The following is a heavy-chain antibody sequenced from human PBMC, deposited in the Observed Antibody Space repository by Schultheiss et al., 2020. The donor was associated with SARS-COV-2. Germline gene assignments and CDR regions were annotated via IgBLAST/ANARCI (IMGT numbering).Heavy chain of an antibody. V-gene: IGHV1-2*02. D-gene: IGHD6-13*01. CDR2: INPSGGST. CDR3: ARDRRAAANWFDP. CDR1: GYTFTGYY. Sequence: ASVKVSCKASGYTFTGYYMHWVRQAPGQGLEWMGIINPSGGSTSYAQKFQGRVTMTRDTSISTAYMELSRLRSDDTAVYYCARDRRAAANWFDPWGQGTLVTVSS. J-gene: IGHJ5*02.